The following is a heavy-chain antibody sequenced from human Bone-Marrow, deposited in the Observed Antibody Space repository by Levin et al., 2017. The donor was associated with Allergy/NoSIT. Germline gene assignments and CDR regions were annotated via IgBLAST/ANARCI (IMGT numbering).Heavy chain of an antibody. CDR3: ARDPFAYNFGSGGYLDY. V-gene: IGHV3-74*01. J-gene: IGHJ4*02. D-gene: IGHD3-10*01. CDR1: GFAFSNYW. Sequence: LSLTCAASGFAFSNYWMHWVRQAPGKGLVWVSRINRGGTSTTYADSVKGRFTISRDNAKNTLYPQMNSLRAEDTAVYYCARDPFAYNFGSGGYLDYWGQGTLVSVSS. CDR2: INRGGTST.